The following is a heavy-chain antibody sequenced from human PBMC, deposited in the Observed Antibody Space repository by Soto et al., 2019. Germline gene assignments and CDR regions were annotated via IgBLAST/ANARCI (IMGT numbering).Heavy chain of an antibody. Sequence: PSEALSLTGTVSCGSIISGGYYWSWIRQHPGEGLEWIGYIYYSGSTYYKPCLKSRVTISVDTSKNQFSLKLSSVTAADTAVYYCARAGDYYDSSGQAYYFDYWGQGTLVTVSS. CDR1: CGSIISGGYY. V-gene: IGHV4-31*03. CDR2: IYYSGST. D-gene: IGHD3-22*01. CDR3: ARAGDYYDSSGQAYYFDY. J-gene: IGHJ4*02.